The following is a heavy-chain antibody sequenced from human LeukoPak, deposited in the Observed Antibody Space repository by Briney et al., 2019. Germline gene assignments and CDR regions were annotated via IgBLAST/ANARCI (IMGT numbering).Heavy chain of an antibody. CDR1: GYSFTSYW. CDR3: ARPPLSRGHAFDI. D-gene: IGHD3-10*01. Sequence: GASLKISCKGSGYSFTSYWIGWGRQVPGKGLEWMGIIYPGDSDTRYSPSFQGQVTISANKSISTAYLQWSSLKASDTAMYYCARPPLSRGHAFDIWGQGTMVTVSS. V-gene: IGHV5-51*01. J-gene: IGHJ3*02. CDR2: IYPGDSDT.